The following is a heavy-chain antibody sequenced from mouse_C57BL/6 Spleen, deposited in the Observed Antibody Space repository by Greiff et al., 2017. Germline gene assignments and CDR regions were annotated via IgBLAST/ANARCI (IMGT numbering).Heavy chain of an antibody. CDR1: GYSITSGYY. CDR3: ARDGSLGRGFAY. Sequence: ESGPGLVKPSQSLSLTCSVTGYSITSGYYWNWIRQFPGNKLEWMGYISYDGSNNYNPSLKNRISITRDTSKNQFFLKLNSVTTEDTATYYCARDGSLGRGFAYWGQGTLVTVSA. CDR2: ISYDGSN. D-gene: IGHD4-1*01. V-gene: IGHV3-6*01. J-gene: IGHJ3*01.